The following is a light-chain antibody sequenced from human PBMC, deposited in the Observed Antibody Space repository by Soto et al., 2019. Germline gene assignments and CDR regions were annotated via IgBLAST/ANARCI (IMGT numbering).Light chain of an antibody. CDR3: SPYSSISTSWV. CDR1: SSDVGGYDY. CDR2: EVS. J-gene: IGLJ3*02. V-gene: IGLV2-14*01. Sequence: QSALTQPASVSGSPGQSITISCIGTSSDVGGYDYVSWYQQHPGKAPKVMIYEVSNRPSGVSNRFSGSKSDNTASLTISGLQAEDEADYYCSPYSSISTSWVFGGGTKVTVL.